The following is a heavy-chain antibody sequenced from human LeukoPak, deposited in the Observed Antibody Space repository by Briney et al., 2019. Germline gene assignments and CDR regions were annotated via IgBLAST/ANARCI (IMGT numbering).Heavy chain of an antibody. CDR3: AREDGYSQADY. V-gene: IGHV4-61*01. J-gene: IGHJ4*02. CDR1: GGSVNSGSYY. D-gene: IGHD5-24*01. Sequence: SETLSLTRTVSGGSVNSGSYYWSWIRQPPGKGLEWIGYIYYTGSTYYNSSLKSRVTISLDTSKNQFSLILSSVTAADTAVYYCAREDGYSQADYWGQGTLVTVSS. CDR2: IYYTGST.